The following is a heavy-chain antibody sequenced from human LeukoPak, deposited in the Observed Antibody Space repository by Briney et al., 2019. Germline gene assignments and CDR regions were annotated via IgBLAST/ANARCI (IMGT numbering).Heavy chain of an antibody. J-gene: IGHJ4*02. CDR1: GFSFSNYA. CDR2: ISGSGGTT. Sequence: GGSLRLSCVSSGFSFSNYAMSWVRQAPGKGLEWVSGISGSGGTTYYADAVKGRFTISRDNSKNTLYLQMNSLRAEDTAVYYCAKSNWNDRGYFDYWGQGTLVTVSS. V-gene: IGHV3-23*01. CDR3: AKSNWNDRGYFDY. D-gene: IGHD1-1*01.